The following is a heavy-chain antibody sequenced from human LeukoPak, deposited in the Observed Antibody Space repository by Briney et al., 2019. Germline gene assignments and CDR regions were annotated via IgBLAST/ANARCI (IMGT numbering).Heavy chain of an antibody. D-gene: IGHD6-19*01. J-gene: IGHJ6*02. CDR2: MHPNSGNT. V-gene: IGHV1-8*01. CDR1: GYSFTSYE. CDR3: ATGGSGWPYYYYGMDV. Sequence: ASVKLSCKASGYSFTSYEINWVRQATGHGLEWMGWMHPNSGNTGHAEKFQGRVTMTRNTSINTAYMELSSLRSEDTAVYYCATGGSGWPYYYYGMDVWGQGTTVTVSS.